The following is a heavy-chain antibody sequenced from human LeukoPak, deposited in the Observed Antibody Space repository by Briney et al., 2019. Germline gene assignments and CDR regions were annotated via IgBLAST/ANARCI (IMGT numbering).Heavy chain of an antibody. CDR1: GFNFRIHE. J-gene: IGHJ4*02. CDR2: IGTIISTT. Sequence: GGSLRLSCAASGFNFRIHEMNWVRQAPGKGLEWVSYIGTIISTTYYADSVKGRFTVSRDDAKSSLYLQMSSLRAEDTAVYYCARVVYDLRGQRLVLGLDSWGQGTLVTVSS. D-gene: IGHD6-13*01. CDR3: ARVVYDLRGQRLVLGLDS. V-gene: IGHV3-48*03.